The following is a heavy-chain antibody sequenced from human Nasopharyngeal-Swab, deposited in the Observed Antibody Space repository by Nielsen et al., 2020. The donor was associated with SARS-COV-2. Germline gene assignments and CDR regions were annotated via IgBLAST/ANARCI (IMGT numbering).Heavy chain of an antibody. V-gene: IGHV3-7*03. D-gene: IGHD3-16*02. CDR1: GFSFSTYW. CDR2: IKQDGSEK. Sequence: GGSLRLSCAASGFSFSTYWMTWVRQAPGKGLEWVANIKQDGSEKYYVDSVKGRFTVSRDNPKNLLYLQVNSLRAEDTAVYYCARQGVFVPAYFHQYHMDVWGKGTTVTVSS. CDR3: ARQGVFVPAYFHQYHMDV. J-gene: IGHJ6*03.